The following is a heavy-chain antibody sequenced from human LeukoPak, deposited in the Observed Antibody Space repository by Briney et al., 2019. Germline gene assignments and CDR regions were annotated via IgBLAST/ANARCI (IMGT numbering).Heavy chain of an antibody. D-gene: IGHD3-22*01. CDR2: IIPILGIA. V-gene: IGHV1-69*04. CDR1: GGIFSSYA. J-gene: IGHJ6*02. Sequence: SVKVSCKASGGIFSSYAISWVRQAPGQGLEWMGRIIPILGIANYAQKFQGRVTITADKSTNTAYMELSSLRSEDTAVYYCARGYYDSSGYSGYYYYGMDVWGQGTTVTVSS. CDR3: ARGYYDSSGYSGYYYYGMDV.